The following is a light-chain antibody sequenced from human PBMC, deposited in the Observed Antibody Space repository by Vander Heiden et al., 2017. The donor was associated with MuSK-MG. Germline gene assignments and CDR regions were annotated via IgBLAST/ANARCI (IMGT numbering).Light chain of an antibody. J-gene: IGKJ3*01. Sequence: DIQMTQSPSSLSASVGDRVTITCRASQSISSYLNWYQQKPGKAPKLLIYAASSLQSGVPSRFSGSGSGTDFTLTISRLQPEDFATYYCQQSDSTSFTFGHGTKVXIK. CDR3: QQSDSTSFT. CDR2: AAS. CDR1: QSISSY. V-gene: IGKV1-39*01.